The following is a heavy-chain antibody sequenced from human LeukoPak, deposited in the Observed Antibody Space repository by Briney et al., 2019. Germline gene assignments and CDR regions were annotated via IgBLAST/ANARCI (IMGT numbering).Heavy chain of an antibody. CDR2: IIPIFGTA. D-gene: IGHD6-6*01. CDR3: AREKQLGQYYYYYYGMDV. CDR1: GGTFSSYA. J-gene: IGHJ6*02. V-gene: IGHV1-69*13. Sequence: ASVKVSCKASGGTFSSYAISWVRQAPGQGLEWMGGIIPIFGTANYAQKFQGRVTITADESTSTAYMELSSLRSEDTAVYYCAREKQLGQYYYYYYGMDVWGQGTTVTVSS.